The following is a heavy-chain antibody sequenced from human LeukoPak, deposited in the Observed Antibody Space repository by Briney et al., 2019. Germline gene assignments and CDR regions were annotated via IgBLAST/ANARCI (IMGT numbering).Heavy chain of an antibody. D-gene: IGHD1-26*01. CDR1: GYTFTSYW. Sequence: GESLKISCKAPGYTFTSYWIGWVRQMPGKGLEWMGIFYPGDSDTRYSPSFQGQVTISADKSISTAYLQWSSLKAADTAMYYCARQAPRYSGTYYAFDLWGQGTMVTVSS. CDR2: FYPGDSDT. J-gene: IGHJ3*01. CDR3: ARQAPRYSGTYYAFDL. V-gene: IGHV5-51*01.